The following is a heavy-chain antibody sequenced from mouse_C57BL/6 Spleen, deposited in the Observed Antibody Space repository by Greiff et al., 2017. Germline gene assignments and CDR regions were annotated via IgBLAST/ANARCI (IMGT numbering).Heavy chain of an antibody. D-gene: IGHD1-1*01. CDR3: ARSATRVGYFDY. J-gene: IGHJ2*01. V-gene: IGHV1-55*01. Sequence: VQLQQPGAELVKPGASVKMSCKASGYTFTSYWITWVKQRPGQGLEWIGDIYPGSGSTNYNEKFKSKATLTVDTSSSTAYMQLSSLTSEDSAVYCCARSATRVGYFDYWGQGTTLTVSS. CDR2: IYPGSGST. CDR1: GYTFTSYW.